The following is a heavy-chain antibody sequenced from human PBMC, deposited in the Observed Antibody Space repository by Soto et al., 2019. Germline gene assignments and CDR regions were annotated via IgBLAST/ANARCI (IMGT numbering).Heavy chain of an antibody. D-gene: IGHD3-22*01. Sequence: SETLTLTCTVSGGSISSGDYYWGWNRQPPGKGLEWIGYIYYSGSTCYNPSLKSRVTISVDTSKNQFSLKLSSVTAADTAVYYCARVRVDYYDSSGYYLFDYWGQGTLVTV. J-gene: IGHJ4*02. CDR1: GGSISSGDYY. CDR2: IYYSGST. CDR3: ARVRVDYYDSSGYYLFDY. V-gene: IGHV4-30-4*01.